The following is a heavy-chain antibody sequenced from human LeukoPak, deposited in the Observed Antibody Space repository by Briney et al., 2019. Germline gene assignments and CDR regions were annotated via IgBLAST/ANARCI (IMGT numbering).Heavy chain of an antibody. J-gene: IGHJ5*02. CDR2: INPNSGGT. CDR3: ARDPGYSYVRNWFGP. D-gene: IGHD5-18*01. Sequence: ASVKVSCKASGYTFTGYYMHWVRQAPGQGLEWMGWINPNSGGTNYAQKFQGRVTMTRDTSISTAYMELSRLRSDDTAVYYCARDPGYSYVRNWFGPWGQGTLVTVSS. CDR1: GYTFTGYY. V-gene: IGHV1-2*02.